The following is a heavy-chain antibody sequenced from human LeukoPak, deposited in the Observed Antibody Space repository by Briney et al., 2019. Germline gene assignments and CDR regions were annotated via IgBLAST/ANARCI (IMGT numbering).Heavy chain of an antibody. J-gene: IGHJ4*02. Sequence: SGGSLRLSCAASGFTVRSNYMSWVRQAPGKGLEWGSVIYSGGSIYYAGSVKGRFTISRDNSKNTLYLQMNSLRAEDTAVYYCARMDFWSGQLDSWGQGTLVTVSS. CDR3: ARMDFWSGQLDS. CDR2: IYSGGSI. CDR1: GFTVRSNY. V-gene: IGHV3-66*02. D-gene: IGHD3-3*01.